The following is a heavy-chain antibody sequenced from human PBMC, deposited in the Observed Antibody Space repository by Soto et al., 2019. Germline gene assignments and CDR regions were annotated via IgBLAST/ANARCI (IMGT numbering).Heavy chain of an antibody. J-gene: IGHJ5*02. D-gene: IGHD6-6*01. CDR1: GGSISNYY. V-gene: IGHV4-59*08. CDR3: ARASREGIAARYWFDP. CDR2: IYYSGST. Sequence: PSETLSLTCTVSGGSISNYYWSWIRQPPGKGLEWIGYIYYSGSTNYNPSLKSRVTISVDTSKNQFSLKLSSVTAADTAVYYCARASREGIAARYWFDPWGQGTLVTVSS.